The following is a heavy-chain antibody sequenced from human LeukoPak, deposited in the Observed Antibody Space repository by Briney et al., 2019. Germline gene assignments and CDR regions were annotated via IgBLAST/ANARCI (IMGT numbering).Heavy chain of an antibody. CDR2: ISGVGST. Sequence: GGSLRLSCAASGFTVSSNYMSWVRQAPGKGLEWVSSISGVGSTSYADSVKGRFTISRDNSKNTLYLQMNSLRAEDTAVYYCAKDQGSFAASVFDYWGQGTLVTVSS. CDR1: GFTVSSNY. CDR3: AKDQGSFAASVFDY. D-gene: IGHD2-15*01. V-gene: IGHV3-53*01. J-gene: IGHJ4*02.